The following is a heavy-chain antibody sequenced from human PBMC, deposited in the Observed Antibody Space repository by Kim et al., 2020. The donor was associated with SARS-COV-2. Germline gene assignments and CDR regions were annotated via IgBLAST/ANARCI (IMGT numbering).Heavy chain of an antibody. J-gene: IGHJ6*02. Sequence: ASVKVSCKASGYTFTGYYMHWVRQAPGQGLEWMGRINPNSGGPNYAQKFQGRVTMTRDTSISTAYMELSRLRSDDTAVYYCARDKSPYYDFWSGYDNFYYCGMDVWGQGTTVTVSS. V-gene: IGHV1-2*06. CDR1: GYTFTGYY. CDR2: INPNSGGP. CDR3: ARDKSPYYDFWSGYDNFYYCGMDV. D-gene: IGHD3-3*01.